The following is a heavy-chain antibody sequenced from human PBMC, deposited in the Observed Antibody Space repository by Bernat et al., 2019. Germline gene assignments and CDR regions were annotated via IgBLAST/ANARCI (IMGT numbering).Heavy chain of an antibody. D-gene: IGHD6-19*01. CDR1: GGTFSSYA. V-gene: IGHV1-69*06. CDR2: IIPIFGTA. CDR3: ARADREVAGRTDYDY. J-gene: IGHJ4*02. Sequence: QVQLVQSGAEVKKPGSSVKVSCKASGGTFSSYAISWVRQAPGQGLEWMGGIIPIFGTANYAQKFQGRVTITADKSTSTAYMELSSLRSDDTAVYYCARADREVAGRTDYDYWGQGTLVTVSS.